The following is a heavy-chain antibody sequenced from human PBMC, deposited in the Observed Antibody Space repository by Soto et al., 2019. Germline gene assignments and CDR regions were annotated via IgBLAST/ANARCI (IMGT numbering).Heavy chain of an antibody. J-gene: IGHJ4*02. CDR3: AKDLARGYSGNPLFYFDY. V-gene: IGHV3-23*01. Sequence: EVQLLESGGGWVQPGGSLRLSCATSGFTFTNYAMSWVRQAPGVGLEWVSAVGGSGSSTFYADSVKGRFTISRDNSRNTVSLEMKSLRAEDTAVYYCAKDLARGYSGNPLFYFDYWGQGTLVTVSS. CDR1: GFTFTNYA. CDR2: VGGSGSST. D-gene: IGHD5-12*01.